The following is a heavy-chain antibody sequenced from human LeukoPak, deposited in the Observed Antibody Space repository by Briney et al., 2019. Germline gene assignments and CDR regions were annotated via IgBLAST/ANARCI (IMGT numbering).Heavy chain of an antibody. CDR2: IWYDGSNK. J-gene: IGHJ4*02. CDR1: GFAFSDYG. V-gene: IGHV3-33*01. Sequence: GGSLRLSCAASGFAFSDYGIHWVRQAPGKGLEWVAVIWYDGSNKYYGDSVKGRFTISRDNSKNTLYLQMNSLRVEDTAVYYCARGPFSSGWSGGVYYFDYWGQGTLVTVSS. CDR3: ARGPFSSGWSGGVYYFDY. D-gene: IGHD6-19*01.